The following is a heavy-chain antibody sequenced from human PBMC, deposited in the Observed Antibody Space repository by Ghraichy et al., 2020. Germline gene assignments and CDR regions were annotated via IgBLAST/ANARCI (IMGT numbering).Heavy chain of an antibody. J-gene: IGHJ6*02. CDR2: ISYDGSNK. Sequence: GGSLRLSCAASGFTFSSYGMHWVRQAPGKGLEWVAVISYDGSNKYYADSVKGRFTISRDNSKNTLYLQMNSLRAEDTAVYYCAKDAHPSIEGWYYYYYGMDVWGQGTTVTVSS. D-gene: IGHD2/OR15-2a*01. V-gene: IGHV3-30*18. CDR1: GFTFSSYG. CDR3: AKDAHPSIEGWYYYYYGMDV.